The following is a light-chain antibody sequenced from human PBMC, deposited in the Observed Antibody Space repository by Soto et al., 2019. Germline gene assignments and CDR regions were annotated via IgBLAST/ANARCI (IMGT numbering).Light chain of an antibody. Sequence: EIVMTQSPATLSVSPGERATLSCRASQSVSSNLAWYQQKPGQAPRLLIYGASTRATGIPARFSGSGSGTVFTLIISSLQSEDFAVYFCQQYNNWPPPLTFGGGSKVEI. CDR1: QSVSSN. V-gene: IGKV3-15*01. CDR2: GAS. J-gene: IGKJ4*01. CDR3: QQYNNWPPPLT.